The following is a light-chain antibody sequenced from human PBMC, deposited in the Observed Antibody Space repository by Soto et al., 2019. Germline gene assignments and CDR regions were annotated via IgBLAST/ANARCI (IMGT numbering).Light chain of an antibody. CDR3: CSYAGRNTFV. Sequence: QSALTQSASVSGSPGQSITISCTGTSSDVGPYNLVSWYQQHPGKAPKLIIYEVSERPSGVSNRFSGSKSGNTASLTISGLQADYEADYYCCSYAGRNTFVVGLGTKVTVL. CDR1: SSDVGPYNL. CDR2: EVS. V-gene: IGLV2-23*02. J-gene: IGLJ1*01.